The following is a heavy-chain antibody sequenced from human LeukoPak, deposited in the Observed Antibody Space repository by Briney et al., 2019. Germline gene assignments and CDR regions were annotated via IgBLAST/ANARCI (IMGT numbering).Heavy chain of an antibody. D-gene: IGHD4-23*01. CDR2: VSYDESNK. CDR3: ARDRRGYGGNFDY. J-gene: IGHJ4*02. Sequence: GRSLRLSCAASGFTFSSYAMHWVRQAPGKGLEWVAVVSYDESNKYYADSVKGRFTISRDNSKNTLYLQMNSLRAEDTAVYYCARDRRGYGGNFDYWGQGTLVTVPS. V-gene: IGHV3-30*14. CDR1: GFTFSSYA.